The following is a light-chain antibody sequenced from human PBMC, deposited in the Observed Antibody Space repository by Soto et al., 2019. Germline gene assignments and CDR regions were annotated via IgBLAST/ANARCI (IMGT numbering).Light chain of an antibody. CDR1: QSISSW. CDR2: QAS. V-gene: IGKV1-5*03. CDR3: QQYKSYSLT. Sequence: DIQMTQSPSTLSASIGDRVTITCRASQSISSWFAWYQQKPGKAPKLLINQASSLESGVPSRFSGSGSGTDFTLAISSLQADDFATYYFQQYKSYSLTFGGGTKVEIK. J-gene: IGKJ4*01.